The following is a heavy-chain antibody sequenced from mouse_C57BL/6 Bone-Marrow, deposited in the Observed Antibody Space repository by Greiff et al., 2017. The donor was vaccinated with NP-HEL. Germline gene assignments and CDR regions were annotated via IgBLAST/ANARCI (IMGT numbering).Heavy chain of an antibody. CDR1: GFTFSDYY. Sequence: EVKLVESEGGLVQPGSSMKLSCTASGFTFSDYYMAWVRQVPEKGLEWVANINYDGSSTYYLDSLKSRFIISRDNAKNILYLQMSSLKSEDTATYYCARGPLTTVVEYYFDYWGQGTTLTVSS. D-gene: IGHD1-1*01. CDR2: INYDGSST. J-gene: IGHJ2*01. CDR3: ARGPLTTVVEYYFDY. V-gene: IGHV5-16*01.